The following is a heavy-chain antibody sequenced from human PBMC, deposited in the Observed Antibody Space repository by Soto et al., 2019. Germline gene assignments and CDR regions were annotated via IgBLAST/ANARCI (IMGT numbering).Heavy chain of an antibody. CDR2: VYYSGST. CDR3: AREGGYGIPFDY. CDR1: GDSISGGASF. Sequence: SETLSLTCTVSGDSISGGASFWSWIRQPPGKGLEWIANVYYSGSTNYNPSLKSRVTISVDTSKNQFSLKLSSVTATDTAVYYCAREGGYGIPFDYWGQGTLVTVSS. J-gene: IGHJ4*02. D-gene: IGHD5-18*01. V-gene: IGHV4-61*08.